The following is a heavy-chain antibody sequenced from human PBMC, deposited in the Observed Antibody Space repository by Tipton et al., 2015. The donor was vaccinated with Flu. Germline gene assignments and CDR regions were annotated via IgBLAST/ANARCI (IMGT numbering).Heavy chain of an antibody. J-gene: IGHJ4*02. CDR1: GFTFSSYG. CDR2: IWYDGSNK. CDR3: ARGLVGSSTYYFDY. V-gene: IGHV3-33*01. Sequence: SLRLSCAASGFTFSSYGMHWVRQAPGKGLEWVAVIWYDGSNKYYADSVKGRFTISRDNSKNTLYLQMNSLRAEDTAVYYCARGLVGSSTYYFDYWGQGTLVTVSS. D-gene: IGHD3-10*01.